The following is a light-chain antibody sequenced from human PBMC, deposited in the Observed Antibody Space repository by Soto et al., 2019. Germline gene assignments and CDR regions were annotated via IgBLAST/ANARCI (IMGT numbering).Light chain of an antibody. Sequence: QSVLAQPASVSGSPGQSITISCTGTSSDVGGFNYVSWYQQHPGKAPKLIIYDVTSRPSGVSNRFSGSKSGTTASLTISGLQAEDEADYYCSSYTSTSTLGFGGGTKRPS. CDR2: DVT. CDR1: SSDVGGFNY. V-gene: IGLV2-14*01. J-gene: IGLJ2*01. CDR3: SSYTSTSTLG.